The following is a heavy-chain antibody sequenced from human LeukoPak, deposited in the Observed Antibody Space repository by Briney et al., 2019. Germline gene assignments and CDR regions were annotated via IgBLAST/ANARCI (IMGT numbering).Heavy chain of an antibody. CDR1: GFTFSSYA. CDR3: AKAPRITIFGVVINFDY. D-gene: IGHD3-3*01. J-gene: IGHJ4*02. CDR2: ISGSGGST. Sequence: PGGSLRLSCAASGFTFSSYAMSWVRQAPGKGLEWVSAISGSGGSTYYADSVMGRFTISRDNSKNTLCLQMNSLRAEDTAVYYCAKAPRITIFGVVINFDYWGQGTLVTVSP. V-gene: IGHV3-23*01.